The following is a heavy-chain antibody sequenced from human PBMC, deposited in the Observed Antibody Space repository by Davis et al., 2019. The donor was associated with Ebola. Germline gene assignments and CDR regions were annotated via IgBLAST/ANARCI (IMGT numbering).Heavy chain of an antibody. CDR1: GFTFSSYA. CDR2: IRSKAYGGTT. Sequence: GESLKISCAASGFTFSSYAMSWFRQAPGKGREWVGFIRSKAYGGTTEYAASVKGRFTISRDDSKSIAYLQMNSLKTEDTAVYYCTRDYVDKGAYYGMDVWGQGTTVTVSS. V-gene: IGHV3-49*03. J-gene: IGHJ6*02. D-gene: IGHD5-12*01. CDR3: TRDYVDKGAYYGMDV.